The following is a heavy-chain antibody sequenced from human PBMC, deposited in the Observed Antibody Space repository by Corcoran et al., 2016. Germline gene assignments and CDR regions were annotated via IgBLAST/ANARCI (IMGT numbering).Heavy chain of an antibody. CDR3: AKGNGGAYYYGMDV. J-gene: IGHJ6*02. Sequence: QVQLVESGGGVVQPGRSLRLSFAASGFTFSSDGMHWVRQPPVNGLEWVAVISYDGSNKYYADSVKGLFTISRDNSKNTMYLKMNSLRAEDTAVYYCAKGNGGAYYYGMDVWGQGTTVTVSS. CDR2: ISYDGSNK. V-gene: IGHV3-30*18. CDR1: GFTFSSDG. D-gene: IGHD1-1*01.